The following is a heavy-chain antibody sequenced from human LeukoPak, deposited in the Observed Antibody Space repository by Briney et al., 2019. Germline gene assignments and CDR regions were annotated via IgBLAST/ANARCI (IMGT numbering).Heavy chain of an antibody. V-gene: IGHV4-30-4*07. D-gene: IGHD3-16*01. CDR1: GGSISSGCYS. Sequence: SETLSLTCTVSGGSISSGCYSWSWIRQPPGKGLEWIGYIYYSGSTYYNPSLKSRVTISLDTSKNQFSLKLSSVTAADTAVYYCARERSYEGWFDPWGQGTLVTVSS. CDR2: IYYSGST. J-gene: IGHJ5*02. CDR3: ARERSYEGWFDP.